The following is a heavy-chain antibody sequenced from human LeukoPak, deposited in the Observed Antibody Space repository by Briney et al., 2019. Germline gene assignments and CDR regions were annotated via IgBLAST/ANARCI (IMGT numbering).Heavy chain of an antibody. V-gene: IGHV4-34*01. D-gene: IGHD3-3*01. CDR1: GGTFSGYC. Sequence: SETLSLTCAVYGGTFSGYCWSWIRQPPGKGLEWIGEINHSGSTNYNPSLKSRVTISVDTSKNQFSLKLSSVTAADTAVYYCARGSGDFWSGYYGPVYWGQGTLVTVSS. CDR2: INHSGST. CDR3: ARGSGDFWSGYYGPVY. J-gene: IGHJ4*02.